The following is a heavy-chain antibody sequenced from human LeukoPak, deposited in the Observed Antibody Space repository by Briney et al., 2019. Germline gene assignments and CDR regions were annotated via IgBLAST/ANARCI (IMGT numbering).Heavy chain of an antibody. CDR1: GGSFSGYY. V-gene: IGHV4-34*01. CDR2: INHSGST. Sequence: SETRSLTCAVYGGSFSGYYWSWIRQPPGKGLEWIGEINHSGSTNYNPSLKSRVTIPVDTSKNQFSLKLSSVTAADTAVYYCARGIAAKDYYYGMDVWGQGTTVTVSS. CDR3: ARGIAAKDYYYGMDV. D-gene: IGHD6-6*01. J-gene: IGHJ6*02.